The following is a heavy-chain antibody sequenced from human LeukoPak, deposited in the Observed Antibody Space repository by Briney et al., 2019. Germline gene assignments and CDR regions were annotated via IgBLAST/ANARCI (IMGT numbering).Heavy chain of an antibody. V-gene: IGHV3-30*02. J-gene: IGHJ4*02. D-gene: IGHD6-13*01. Sequence: PGGSLRLSCAASGFTFSSYSMHWVRQAPGKGLEWVAFIRYDGSNKYYADSVKGRFTISRDNSKNTLYLQMNSLRAEDTAVYYCAKDRDSSSWYFDFWGQGTLVTVSS. CDR1: GFTFSSYS. CDR3: AKDRDSSSWYFDF. CDR2: IRYDGSNK.